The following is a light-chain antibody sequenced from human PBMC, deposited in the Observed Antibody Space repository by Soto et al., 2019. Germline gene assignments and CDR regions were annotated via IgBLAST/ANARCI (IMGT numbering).Light chain of an antibody. CDR1: QSIRYN. CDR2: AAS. V-gene: IGKV1-39*01. J-gene: IGKJ2*01. CDR3: QQSYSTPYT. Sequence: DILMTQSPSSLSASVGDRVTLTCRASQSIRYNLNWYQQKPGKAPRFLIYAASSLPSGVPSRFSGSGSGTDFTLTISSLQPEDFGTYYCQQSYSTPYTFGQGTKLEIK.